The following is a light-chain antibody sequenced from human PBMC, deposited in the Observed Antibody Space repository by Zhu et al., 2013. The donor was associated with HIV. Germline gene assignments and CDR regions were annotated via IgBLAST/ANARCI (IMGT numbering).Light chain of an antibody. CDR2: GAS. Sequence: EIVMTQSPGTLSLSPGERATLSCRASQSVSSSYLAWYQQKPGQAPRLLIYGASTRATGIPARFSGSGSGTEFTLTISSLQSEDFAVYYCQQYNNWPWTFGQGTRVE. J-gene: IGKJ1*01. CDR3: QQYNNWPWT. V-gene: IGKV3-15*01. CDR1: QSVSSSY.